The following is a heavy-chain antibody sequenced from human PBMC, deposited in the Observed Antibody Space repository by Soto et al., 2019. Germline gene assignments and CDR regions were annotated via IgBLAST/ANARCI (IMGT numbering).Heavy chain of an antibody. CDR3: ARHSLALRKNNWFDP. J-gene: IGHJ5*02. CDR2: VFYLGSS. D-gene: IGHD3-3*02. Sequence: SETLSLTCTVSGDSIISSDFYWGWVRQPPGKGLEWIGSVFYLGSSYYNPSLKSRVTMSVDTSKNQFSLRLRSVTAADTALYFCARHSLALRKNNWFDPWGQGIMVTVSS. V-gene: IGHV4-39*01. CDR1: GDSIISSDFY.